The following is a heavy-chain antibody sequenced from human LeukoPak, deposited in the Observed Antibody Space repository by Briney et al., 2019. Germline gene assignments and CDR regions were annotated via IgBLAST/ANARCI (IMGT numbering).Heavy chain of an antibody. Sequence: PGRSLRLSCTACRFTFSSYAMHWVRQAPGKGLEWMAVISYDGSNKYYADSVKGRFTISRDNSKNTLYLQMNSLRAEDTAVYSCARDFGYCSSISPPQCPYYGMDVWGQGTTVTVSS. V-gene: IGHV3-30-3*01. CDR1: RFTFSSYA. D-gene: IGHD2-2*01. CDR3: ARDFGYCSSISPPQCPYYGMDV. J-gene: IGHJ6*02. CDR2: ISYDGSNK.